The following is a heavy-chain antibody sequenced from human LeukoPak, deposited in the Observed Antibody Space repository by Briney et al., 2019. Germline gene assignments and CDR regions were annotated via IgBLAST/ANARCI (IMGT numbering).Heavy chain of an antibody. CDR3: ARAMMMLWFGELLYCWFDP. CDR2: IYYSGST. Sequence: SETLSLTCTVSDYSISNAYYWGWIRQPPGKGLEWIGSIYYSGSTYYNPSLKSRVTISVDTSKNQFSLKLSSVTAADTAVYYCARAMMMLWFGELLYCWFDPWGQGTLVTVSS. D-gene: IGHD3-10*01. CDR1: DYSISNAYY. J-gene: IGHJ5*02. V-gene: IGHV4-38-2*02.